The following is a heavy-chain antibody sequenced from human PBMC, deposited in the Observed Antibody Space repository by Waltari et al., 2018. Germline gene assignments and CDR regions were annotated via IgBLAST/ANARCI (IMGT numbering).Heavy chain of an antibody. CDR2: MFYSGTT. CDR3: ARDRSGTINSFDP. D-gene: IGHD1-26*01. V-gene: IGHV4-39*07. CDR1: GDSVSSGPYF. Sequence: QLQLQESGPRLVKPAETLSLTCTVSGDSVSSGPYFWAWIRQPPGKGLEWLGSMFYSGTTSHHSSLKSRVTISVDTSKNQVSLQLKSVTAADTAVYFCARDRSGTINSFDPWGRGTLVTVSS. J-gene: IGHJ5*02.